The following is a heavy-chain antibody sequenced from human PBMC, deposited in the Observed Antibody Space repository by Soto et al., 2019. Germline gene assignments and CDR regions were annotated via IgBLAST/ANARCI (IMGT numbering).Heavy chain of an antibody. CDR2: VYYTGST. CDR3: ARSVAVPGAHIDY. V-gene: IGHV4-59*01. Sequence: PSETLSLGCRVSGCSISGSYWSWIRQSPGKGLEWLGYVYYTGSTNYSPSLRSRVSISVDTSKNEFSLRLSSVTAADTAVYFCARSVAVPGAHIDYWGQGTQVTVSS. D-gene: IGHD6-19*01. J-gene: IGHJ4*02. CDR1: GCSISGSY.